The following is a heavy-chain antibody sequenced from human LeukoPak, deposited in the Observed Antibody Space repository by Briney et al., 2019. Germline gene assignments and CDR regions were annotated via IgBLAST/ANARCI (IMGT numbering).Heavy chain of an antibody. D-gene: IGHD5-18*01. CDR2: VSSGFHA. CDR3: LREASGYHYPYLDY. Sequence: PGGSLRLSCTASGFTLGSHDMHWVRQIPGQGLEWVAAVSSGFHAFFADSVQGRFTVSREDARNSLYLQMNSLRAGDTAVYYCLREASGYHYPYLDYWGQGTLVTVSS. V-gene: IGHV3-13*01. CDR1: GFTLGSHD. J-gene: IGHJ4*02.